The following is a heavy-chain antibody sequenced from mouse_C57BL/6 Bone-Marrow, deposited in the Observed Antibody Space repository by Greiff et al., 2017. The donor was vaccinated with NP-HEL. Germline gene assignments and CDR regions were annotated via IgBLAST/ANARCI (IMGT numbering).Heavy chain of an antibody. Sequence: VQLQQPGAELVRPGTSVKLSCKASGYTFTSYWMHWVKQRPGQGLEWIGVIDPSDSYTNYNQKFKGKATLTVDTSSSTAYMQLSSLTSEDSAVYYCARKDYGSYYFDYWGQGTTLTVSS. CDR3: ARKDYGSYYFDY. D-gene: IGHD1-1*01. CDR2: IDPSDSYT. J-gene: IGHJ2*01. V-gene: IGHV1-59*01. CDR1: GYTFTSYW.